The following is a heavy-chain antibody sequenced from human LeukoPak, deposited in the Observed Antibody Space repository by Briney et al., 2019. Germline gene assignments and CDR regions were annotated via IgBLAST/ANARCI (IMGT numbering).Heavy chain of an antibody. V-gene: IGHV3-48*01. CDR2: ISSSGTT. Sequence: GGSLRLSCAASGFTFSRYTMNWVRQAPGKGLEWVSLISSSGTTHYADSVKGRFTISRDNANKLLYLQMNSLSAEDTAVYYCVRGPGVSAVTTMYWGQGTLVTVSS. J-gene: IGHJ4*02. D-gene: IGHD4-17*01. CDR1: GFTFSRYT. CDR3: VRGPGVSAVTTMY.